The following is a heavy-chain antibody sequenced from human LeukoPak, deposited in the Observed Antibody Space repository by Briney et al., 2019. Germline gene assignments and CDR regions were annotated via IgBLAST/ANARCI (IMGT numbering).Heavy chain of an antibody. CDR3: ASSYYDFWSGYSYYFDY. J-gene: IGHJ4*02. CDR2: IKQDGSEK. Sequence: GGSLRLSCAASGFTFSNYNMNWVRQAPGKGLEWVANIKQDGSEKYYVDSVKGRFTISRDNAKNSLYLQMNSLRAEDTAVYYCASSYYDFWSGYSYYFDYWGQGTLVTVSS. D-gene: IGHD3-3*01. CDR1: GFTFSNYN. V-gene: IGHV3-7*01.